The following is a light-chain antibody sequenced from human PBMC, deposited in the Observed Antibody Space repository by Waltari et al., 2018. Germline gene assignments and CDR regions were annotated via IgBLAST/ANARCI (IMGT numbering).Light chain of an antibody. V-gene: IGKV3-20*01. CDR3: QQYDTSPYT. Sequence: EIVLTQSPGTLSLSPGERATLSCKASQSVSSRYVIWYQQKPGQAARLLIYSASSRATGIPDRFSGSGSGTDFTLTISRLEPEDFGVYYCQQYDTSPYTFGQGTKLEIK. CDR2: SAS. CDR1: QSVSSRY. J-gene: IGKJ2*01.